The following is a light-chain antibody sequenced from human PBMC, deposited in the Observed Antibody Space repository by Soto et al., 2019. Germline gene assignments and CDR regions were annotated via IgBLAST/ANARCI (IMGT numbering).Light chain of an antibody. CDR2: DAS. CDR1: QTISTY. V-gene: IGKV1-39*01. J-gene: IGKJ2*01. CDR3: QQSDSTPYT. Sequence: DIQMTQTPSSLSASVVDRCTITFLASQTISTYLNWYQHKPGKAPRLLIYDASSLLSGVPSRFSGSGSGTDFTLTIASLQPEDFSTYYCQQSDSTPYTFGQGTKVDIK.